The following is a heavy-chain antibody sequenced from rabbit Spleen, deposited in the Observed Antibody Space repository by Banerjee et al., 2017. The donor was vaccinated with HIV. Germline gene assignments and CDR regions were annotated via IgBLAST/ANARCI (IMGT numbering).Heavy chain of an antibody. CDR3: AREDVGGSYTL. CDR1: GFDFSSYG. J-gene: IGHJ4*01. D-gene: IGHD1-1*01. Sequence: QSLEESGGDLVKPGASLTLTCTASGFDFSSYGVSWVRQAPGKGLEWIGIIYAIIDTTYYASWVNGRFTISSDNAQNTVDLQMHSLTAADTATYFCAREDVGGSYTLWGQGTLVTVS. V-gene: IGHV1S7*01. CDR2: IYAIIDTT.